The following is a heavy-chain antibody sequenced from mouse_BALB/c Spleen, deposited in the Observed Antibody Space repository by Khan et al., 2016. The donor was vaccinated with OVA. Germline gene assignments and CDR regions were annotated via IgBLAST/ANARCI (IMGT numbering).Heavy chain of an antibody. CDR3: ARERIDY. CDR2: IKPTSGYT. J-gene: IGHJ2*01. Sequence: VQLKESGAELAKPGATVKMSCKASGYTFTSYGMHWIKQRPGQGLEWIGYIKPTSGYTDYNQKFKDKTTLTANNSSSTAYMQLSSLTYDDSAVYYCARERIDYWGQGTALTVSS. V-gene: IGHV1-7*01. CDR1: GYTFTSYG.